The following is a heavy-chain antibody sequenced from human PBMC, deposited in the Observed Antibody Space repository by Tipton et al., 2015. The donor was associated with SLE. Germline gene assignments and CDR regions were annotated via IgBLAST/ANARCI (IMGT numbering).Heavy chain of an antibody. V-gene: IGHV4-4*07. J-gene: IGHJ5*02. D-gene: IGHD6-6*01. CDR1: GGSISSYY. CDR3: AREEYSSSYNWFDP. Sequence: TLSLTCTVSGGSISSYYWCWIRQPAGKGLEWIGRIYTSGSTNYNPSLKSRVTMSVDTSRNQFSLKLSSVTAADTAVYYCAREEYSSSYNWFDPWGQGTLVTVSS. CDR2: IYTSGST.